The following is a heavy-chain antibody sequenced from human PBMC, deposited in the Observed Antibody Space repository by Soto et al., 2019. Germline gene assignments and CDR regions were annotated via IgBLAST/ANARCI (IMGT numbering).Heavy chain of an antibody. V-gene: IGHV4-34*01. CDR3: ARGTYYYGSGSRKFDY. D-gene: IGHD3-10*01. CDR2: INHSGST. Sequence: PSETLSLTCAVYGGSFSGYYWSWIRQPPGKGLEWIGEINHSGSTNYNPSLKSRVTISVDTSKNQFSLKLSSVTAADTAVYYCARGTYYYGSGSRKFDYWGQGTLVTVSS. J-gene: IGHJ4*02. CDR1: GGSFSGYY.